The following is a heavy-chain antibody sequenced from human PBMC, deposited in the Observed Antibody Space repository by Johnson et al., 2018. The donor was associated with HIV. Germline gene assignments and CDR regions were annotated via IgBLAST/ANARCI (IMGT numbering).Heavy chain of an antibody. CDR1: GFTVSSNY. V-gene: IGHV3-66*01. CDR2: SWNSGSI. J-gene: IGHJ3*02. Sequence: VQLVESGGGVVRPGGSRRLSCAASGFTVSSNYMSWVRQAPGKGLEWVSGISWNSGSIGYADSVKGRFTISRDNSKNSLYLQMDSLRAEDTAVYYCAILGWGAFDIWGQGTMVTVSS. D-gene: IGHD2-21*01. CDR3: AILGWGAFDI.